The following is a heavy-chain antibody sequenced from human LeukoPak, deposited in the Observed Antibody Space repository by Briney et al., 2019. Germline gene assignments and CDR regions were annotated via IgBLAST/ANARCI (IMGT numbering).Heavy chain of an antibody. J-gene: IGHJ4*02. CDR2: IYYSGST. Sequence: SETLSLTCTVSGVFISSSSYYWGWIRQPPGKGLEWIGSIYYSGSTYYNPSLKSRVTISVDTSKNQFSLKLSSVTAADTAVYYCAGHGGGDYGDYFGYWGQGTLVTVSS. CDR3: AGHGGGDYGDYFGY. CDR1: GVFISSSSYY. D-gene: IGHD4-17*01. V-gene: IGHV4-39*01.